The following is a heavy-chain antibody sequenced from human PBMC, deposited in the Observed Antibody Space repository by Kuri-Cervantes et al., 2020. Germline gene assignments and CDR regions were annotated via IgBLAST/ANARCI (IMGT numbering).Heavy chain of an antibody. D-gene: IGHD2-15*01. J-gene: IGHJ3*02. Sequence: SVKVSCKASGYTFTSYYMHWVRQAPGQGLEWMGGIIPIFGTANYAQKFQGRVTITADESTSTAYMELSSLRSEDTAVYYCARAKSPSKKKDIVVVVAGSAFDIWGQGTMVTVSS. CDR2: IIPIFGTA. CDR3: ARAKSPSKKKDIVVVVAGSAFDI. V-gene: IGHV1-69*13. CDR1: GYTFTSYY.